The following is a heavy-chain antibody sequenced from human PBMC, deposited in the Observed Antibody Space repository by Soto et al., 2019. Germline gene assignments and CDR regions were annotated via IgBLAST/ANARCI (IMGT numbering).Heavy chain of an antibody. J-gene: IGHJ5*02. CDR3: ARLRIATNNYKWFDP. Sequence: SEPLSLTCSVSGAALNSGNYYWSWIRQVPGKGLEWIGHIYVTGAVDYNPSLRDRITISQDTSERQFSLNLRLVTAADTAVYYCARLRIATNNYKWFDPWGQGTLVTVSS. CDR2: IYVTGAV. D-gene: IGHD2-21*01. CDR1: GAALNSGNYY. V-gene: IGHV4-31*03.